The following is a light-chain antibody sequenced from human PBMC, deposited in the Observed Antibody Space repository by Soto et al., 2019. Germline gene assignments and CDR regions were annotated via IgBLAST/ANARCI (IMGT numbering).Light chain of an antibody. J-gene: IGKJ1*01. CDR1: QSIGSW. Sequence: DSQITQSPSTLSASVGDRVTITFRASQSIGSWLAWYQQKPGEAPKLLIYKASSLESGVPSRFSGSGSGTEFTLTISSLQPDDFATYYCQQYNSYWTFGQGTKVDIK. V-gene: IGKV1-5*03. CDR3: QQYNSYWT. CDR2: KAS.